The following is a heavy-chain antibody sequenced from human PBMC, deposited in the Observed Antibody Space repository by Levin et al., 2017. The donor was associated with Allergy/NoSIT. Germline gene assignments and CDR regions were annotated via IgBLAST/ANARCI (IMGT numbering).Heavy chain of an antibody. CDR2: ISSSSSYI. Sequence: LSLTCAASGFTFSSYSMNWVRQAPGKGLEWVSSISSSSSYIYYADSVKGRFTISRDNAKNSLYLQMNSLRAEDTAVYYCAREDQQLINYNYGMDVWGQGTTVTVSS. V-gene: IGHV3-21*01. CDR3: AREDQQLINYNYGMDV. D-gene: IGHD6-13*01. J-gene: IGHJ6*02. CDR1: GFTFSSYS.